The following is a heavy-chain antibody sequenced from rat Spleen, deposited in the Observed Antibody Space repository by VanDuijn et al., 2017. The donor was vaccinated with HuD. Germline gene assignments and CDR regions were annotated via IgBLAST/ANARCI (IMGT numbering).Heavy chain of an antibody. CDR2: ITTGGGNT. D-gene: IGHD1-11*01. CDR1: GFTFSNYY. J-gene: IGHJ2*01. Sequence: EVQLVESGGGLVQPGRSMKLSCVVSGFTFSNYYMAWVRQAPTKGLEWVASITTGGGNTYYRDSVKGRFTIYRDNAKSTLSLQMDSLRSEDTATYYCARRHYGYTDYFDCWGQGVMVTVSS. CDR3: ARRHYGYTDYFDC. V-gene: IGHV5-25*01.